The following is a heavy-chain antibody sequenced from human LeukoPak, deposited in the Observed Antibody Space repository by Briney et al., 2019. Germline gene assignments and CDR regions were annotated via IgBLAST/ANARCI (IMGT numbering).Heavy chain of an antibody. V-gene: IGHV4-30-2*01. J-gene: IGHJ5*02. Sequence: PSETLSLTCAVSGGSISSGGYSWSWIRQPPGEGLEWIGYIYHSGSTYYNPSLKSRVTISVDRSKNQFSLKLSSVTAADTAVYYCARLHCGGDCYSLNWFDPWGQGTLVTVSS. CDR3: ARLHCGGDCYSLNWFDP. CDR1: GGSISSGGYS. D-gene: IGHD2-21*02. CDR2: IYHSGST.